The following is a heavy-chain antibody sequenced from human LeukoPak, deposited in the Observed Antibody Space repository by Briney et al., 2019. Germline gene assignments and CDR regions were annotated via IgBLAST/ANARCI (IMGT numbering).Heavy chain of an antibody. CDR2: IKQDGSEK. D-gene: IGHD1-20*01. J-gene: IGHJ4*02. V-gene: IGHV3-7*01. Sequence: GGSLRLSCAASGFTFSSYWMSWVRQAPGKGLEWVATIKQDGSEKYHVDSVKGRFTISRDNAKNSLYLQMNSLRAEDTAVYYCATLNYYFDYWGQGTLVTVSS. CDR3: ATLNYYFDY. CDR1: GFTFSSYW.